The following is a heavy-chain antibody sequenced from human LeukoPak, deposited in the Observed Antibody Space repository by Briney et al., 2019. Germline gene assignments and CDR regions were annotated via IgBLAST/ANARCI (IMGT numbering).Heavy chain of an antibody. Sequence: SETLSLTCTVSGGSISSSSYYWGWIRQPPGEGLEWIVSIYYSGSTYYNPSLKSRITISVDTSKNQFSLKLSSVTAADTAVYYCATHRSGEGHYYFDYWGQGTLVTVSS. CDR1: GGSISSSSYY. CDR2: IYYSGST. D-gene: IGHD2-15*01. V-gene: IGHV4-39*07. J-gene: IGHJ4*02. CDR3: ATHRSGEGHYYFDY.